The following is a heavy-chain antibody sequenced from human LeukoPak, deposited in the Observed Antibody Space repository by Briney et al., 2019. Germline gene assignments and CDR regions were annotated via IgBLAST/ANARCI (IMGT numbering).Heavy chain of an antibody. J-gene: IGHJ6*03. D-gene: IGHD2-2*01. CDR1: GFTFSSYG. CDR3: ARDSFIVVVPADYMDV. Sequence: GSLRLSCVASGFTFSSYGMHWVRQAPGKGLEWVAFIQYDGTIEYSPDSVKGRFTISRDNSKNTLYLQMNSLRAEDTAVYYCARDSFIVVVPADYMDVWGKGTTVTVSS. V-gene: IGHV3-30*02. CDR2: IQYDGTIE.